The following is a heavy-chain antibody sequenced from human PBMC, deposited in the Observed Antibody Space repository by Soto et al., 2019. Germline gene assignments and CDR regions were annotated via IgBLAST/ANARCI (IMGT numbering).Heavy chain of an antibody. Sequence: EVQLLESGGGLVQPGGSLRLSCAASGFTFSSYAMSWVRQAPGKGLEWVSAISGSGGSTYSADSVKGRFTISRDNSKNTLYLQMTSLRAEDTAVYYCAQDSPGSSGYYLLRYYYGMDVWGQGTTVTVSS. D-gene: IGHD3-22*01. CDR3: AQDSPGSSGYYLLRYYYGMDV. V-gene: IGHV3-23*01. CDR1: GFTFSSYA. CDR2: ISGSGGST. J-gene: IGHJ6*02.